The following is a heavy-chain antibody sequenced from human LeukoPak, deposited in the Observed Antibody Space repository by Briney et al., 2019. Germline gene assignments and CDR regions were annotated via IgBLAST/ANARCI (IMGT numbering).Heavy chain of an antibody. V-gene: IGHV4-4*07. Sequence: PSETLSLTCTVSGGSINSYWSWIRQPAGKGLERIGRISGSGITTYNPSLKSRLSISIDTSKNQFSLKLMSVTAADTAMYYCARDSGTTGEVKFDPWGQGTLVTVSS. CDR1: GGSINSY. CDR2: ISGSGIT. CDR3: ARDSGTTGEVKFDP. J-gene: IGHJ5*02. D-gene: IGHD3-10*01.